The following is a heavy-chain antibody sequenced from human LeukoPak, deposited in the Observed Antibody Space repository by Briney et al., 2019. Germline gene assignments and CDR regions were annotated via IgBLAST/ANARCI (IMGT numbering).Heavy chain of an antibody. CDR2: VNRVGSGT. CDR3: ARGYDILTGHWDV. Sequence: GGSLRLSCAASGFTFSNYWMHWVRQAPGKALVWVLRVNRVGSGTNYADSVKGQFTISRDNAKNTVYLQMNSLRAEDTAVYYCARGYDILTGHWDVWGKGTTVTVSS. D-gene: IGHD3-9*01. V-gene: IGHV3-74*01. J-gene: IGHJ6*04. CDR1: GFTFSNYW.